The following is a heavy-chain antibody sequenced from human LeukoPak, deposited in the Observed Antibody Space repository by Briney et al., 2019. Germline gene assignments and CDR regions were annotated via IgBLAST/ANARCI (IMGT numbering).Heavy chain of an antibody. CDR1: GDSINSDY. D-gene: IGHD6-19*01. Sequence: SETLSLTCTVSGDSINSDYWSWLRQPPGKGLEWIGYIYYSGSTNYDPSLKSRVTISVDTSKKEFSLKLSSVTAADTAVYYCARGAGWYNYWGQGILVTVSS. CDR2: IYYSGST. J-gene: IGHJ4*02. CDR3: ARGAGWYNY. V-gene: IGHV4-59*01.